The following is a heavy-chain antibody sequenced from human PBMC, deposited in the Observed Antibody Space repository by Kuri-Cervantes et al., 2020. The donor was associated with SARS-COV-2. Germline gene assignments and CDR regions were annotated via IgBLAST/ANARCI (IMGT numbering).Heavy chain of an antibody. Sequence: SETLSLTCTVSGGSISSSSYYWGWIRQPPGKGLDWIGSIYYSGSTYYDPSFKSRVTISVDTSKNQFSLKLSSVTDADTAVYYCARQMMSIITIFGGVITRNWFDPWGQGNPGHRLL. CDR2: IYYSGST. J-gene: IGHJ5*02. V-gene: IGHV4-39*01. D-gene: IGHD3-3*01. CDR3: ARQMMSIITIFGGVITRNWFDP. CDR1: GGSISSSSYY.